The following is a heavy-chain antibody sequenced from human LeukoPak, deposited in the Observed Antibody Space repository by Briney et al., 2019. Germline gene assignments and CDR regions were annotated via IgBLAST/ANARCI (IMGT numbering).Heavy chain of an antibody. Sequence: GGSLRLSCAASGFTFSSYAMHWVRQAPGKGLEWVAVISYDGSNKYYADSVKGRFTISRDNSKNTLYLQMNSLRAEDTAVYYCAGDSGDGTYYDFWSGYYAFDYWGQGTLVTVSS. CDR1: GFTFSSYA. J-gene: IGHJ4*02. CDR2: ISYDGSNK. D-gene: IGHD3-3*01. V-gene: IGHV3-30-3*01. CDR3: AGDSGDGTYYDFWSGYYAFDY.